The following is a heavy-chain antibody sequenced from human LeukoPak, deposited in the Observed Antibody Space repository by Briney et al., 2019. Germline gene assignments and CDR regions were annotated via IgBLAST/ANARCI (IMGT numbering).Heavy chain of an antibody. CDR2: MNPNSGNT. Sequence: ASVKVSCKASGYTFTSYDINWVRQATGQGLEWMGWMNPNSGNTGYAQKFQGRVTMTRNTSISTAYMELSSLRSEDTAVYYCAREDQYYDSSGYHSNFDYWGQGTLVTVSS. D-gene: IGHD3-22*01. CDR3: AREDQYYDSSGYHSNFDY. CDR1: GYTFTSYD. J-gene: IGHJ4*02. V-gene: IGHV1-8*01.